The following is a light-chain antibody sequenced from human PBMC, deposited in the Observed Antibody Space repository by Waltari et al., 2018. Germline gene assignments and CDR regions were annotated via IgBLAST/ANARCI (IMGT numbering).Light chain of an antibody. J-gene: IGKJ1*01. V-gene: IGKV3-15*01. CDR3: QQYKEWPPWT. CDR1: QSVGND. CDR2: GAS. Sequence: EIVMTQSPATLSVSPGERATLSCRASQSVGNDLARYHQAPGQAPRLLIYGASSRATGVPARFSGSGSGTEFTLTITSLQSGDFGIYFCQQYKEWPPWTFGQGTRVDTK.